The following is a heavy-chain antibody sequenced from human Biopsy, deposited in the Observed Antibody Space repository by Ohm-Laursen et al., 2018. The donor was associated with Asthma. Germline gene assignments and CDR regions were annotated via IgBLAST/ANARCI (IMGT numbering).Heavy chain of an antibody. V-gene: IGHV3-30*18. CDR1: GFSFRTCG. CDR2: ISFDGSAK. D-gene: IGHD3-10*01. J-gene: IGHJ4*02. CDR3: AKDSTGSGSHPIPDS. Sequence: RSLRLSCAASGFSFRTCGMHWVRQVPGKGPEWVAIISFDGSAKYYGDSVKGRFTISRDNSKNTLYLQMNSLRAEDTAVYYCAKDSTGSGSHPIPDSWGQGTLVTVSS.